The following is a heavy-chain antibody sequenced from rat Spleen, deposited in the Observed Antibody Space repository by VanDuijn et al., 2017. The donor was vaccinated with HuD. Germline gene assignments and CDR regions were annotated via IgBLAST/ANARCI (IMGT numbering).Heavy chain of an antibody. Sequence: EVQLVESGGGLVQPGRSLKLSCAASGFTFSNYDMAWVRQAPTKGLEWVASISPSGGSTYYRDSVKGRFTVSRDNAKSTLYLQMDSLRSEDTATYYCARLLWEPYYFDYWGQGVMVTVSS. CDR2: ISPSGGST. CDR3: ARLLWEPYYFDY. D-gene: IGHD3-2*01. V-gene: IGHV5-25*01. CDR1: GFTFSNYD. J-gene: IGHJ2*01.